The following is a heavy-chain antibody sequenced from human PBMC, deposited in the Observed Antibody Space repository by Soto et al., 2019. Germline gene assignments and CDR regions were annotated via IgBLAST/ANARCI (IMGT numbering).Heavy chain of an antibody. Sequence: SDTLSLTFTVSGGSISSYYWSWIRQPAGKGLEWILRIYTSGRTNYNTSLKSRVNMSVDTSKNQFSLKLSSVTAADTAVYYCARDESISNWFHXWGQVTMFTVSX. CDR1: GGSISSYY. CDR3: ARDESISNWFHX. V-gene: IGHV4-4*07. J-gene: IGHJ5*01. CDR2: IYTSGRT.